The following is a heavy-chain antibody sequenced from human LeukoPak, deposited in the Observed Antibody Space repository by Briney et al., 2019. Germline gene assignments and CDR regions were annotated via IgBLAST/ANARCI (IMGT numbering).Heavy chain of an antibody. J-gene: IGHJ6*02. CDR1: GLTFSSHW. D-gene: IGHD5-18*01. Sequence: PGGPLRLSCAASGLTFSSHWMHWVRQAPGKGLVWVSRITNDGSSTTYADSVKGRFTISRDNAKNTLYLQMNSLRAEDTAVYYCARDAVDTANAVWGQGTTVTVSS. CDR3: ARDAVDTANAV. CDR2: ITNDGSST. V-gene: IGHV3-74*01.